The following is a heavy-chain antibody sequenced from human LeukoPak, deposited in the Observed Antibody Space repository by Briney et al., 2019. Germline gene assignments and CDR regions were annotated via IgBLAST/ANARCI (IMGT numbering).Heavy chain of an antibody. V-gene: IGHV4-4*07. CDR1: GGSISNYY. CDR2: VYSSGST. Sequence: SETLSLTCTVSGGSISNYYWGWIRQPAGKGLEWIGRVYSSGSTNYNPSLKSRVTMSVDTSKNQFSLKLKSVTAADTAVYYCARDHLELRRGQWFDPWGQGTLVTVSS. CDR3: ARDHLELRRGQWFDP. J-gene: IGHJ5*02. D-gene: IGHD1-7*01.